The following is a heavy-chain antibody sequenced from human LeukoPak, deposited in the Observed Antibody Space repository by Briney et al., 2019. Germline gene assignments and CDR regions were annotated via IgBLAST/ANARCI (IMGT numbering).Heavy chain of an antibody. V-gene: IGHV4-30-2*01. CDR3: ARVGSIAARRPLYGMDV. CDR1: GGSISSGGYS. D-gene: IGHD6-6*01. CDR2: IYHSGST. J-gene: IGHJ6*02. Sequence: SETLSLTCAVSGGSISSGGYSWRWIRQPPGTGLEWIGYIYHSGSTYYNPSLKSRVTISVDRSKNQFSLKLSSVTAADTAVYYCARVGSIAARRPLYGMDVWGQGTTVTVSS.